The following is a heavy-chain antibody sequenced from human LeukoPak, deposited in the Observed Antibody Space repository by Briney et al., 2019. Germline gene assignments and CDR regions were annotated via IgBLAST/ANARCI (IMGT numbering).Heavy chain of an antibody. CDR2: ISGIGDHT. J-gene: IGHJ4*02. V-gene: IGHV3-23*01. CDR3: SKVLYGSGSYPSEIDH. D-gene: IGHD3-10*01. Sequence: PGGSLRLSCAASGFTFSSYTMSWVRQAPGKGLEWVSAISGIGDHTYYADSVKGRFTISRDNSENTLYLQMNSLRTDDTAVYYCSKVLYGSGSYPSEIDHWGQGTLVTVSS. CDR1: GFTFSSYT.